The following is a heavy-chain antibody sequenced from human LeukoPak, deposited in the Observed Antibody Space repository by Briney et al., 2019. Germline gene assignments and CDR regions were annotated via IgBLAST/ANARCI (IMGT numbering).Heavy chain of an antibody. J-gene: IGHJ6*03. CDR2: IIPIFGTA. D-gene: IGHD2-15*01. CDR1: GGTFSSYA. V-gene: IGHV1-69*05. Sequence: SVKVSCKASGGTFSSYAISWVRQAPGQGLEWMGGIIPIFGTANYAQKFQGRVTITTDESTSTAYMELSSLRSEDTAVYYCARSGGSGRGNYMDVRGKGTTVTVSS. CDR3: ARSGGSGRGNYMDV.